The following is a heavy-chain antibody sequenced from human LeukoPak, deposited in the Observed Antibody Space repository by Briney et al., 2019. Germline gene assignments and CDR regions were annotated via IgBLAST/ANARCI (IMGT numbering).Heavy chain of an antibody. Sequence: GESLRLSCAASGFTFSSYEMNWVRQAPGKGLEWVSYISSSGSTIYYADSVKGRFTISRDNAKNSLYLQMNSLRAEDTAVYYCARVGYTHGMDVWGKGTTVTVSS. CDR2: ISSSGSTI. D-gene: IGHD6-13*01. J-gene: IGHJ6*04. CDR1: GFTFSSYE. V-gene: IGHV3-48*03. CDR3: ARVGYTHGMDV.